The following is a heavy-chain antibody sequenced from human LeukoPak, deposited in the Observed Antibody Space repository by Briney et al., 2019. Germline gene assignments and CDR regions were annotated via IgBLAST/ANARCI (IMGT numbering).Heavy chain of an antibody. Sequence: SEALSLTCTVSGGSISSSSYYWGWIRQPPGKGLEWIGSIYYSGSTYYNPSLKSRVTISLDTSKNQFSLKLSSVTAADTAVYYCARGIVGAHSTAFDYWGQGTLVTVSS. CDR3: ARGIVGAHSTAFDY. J-gene: IGHJ4*02. V-gene: IGHV4-39*07. CDR2: IYYSGST. CDR1: GGSISSSSYY. D-gene: IGHD1-26*01.